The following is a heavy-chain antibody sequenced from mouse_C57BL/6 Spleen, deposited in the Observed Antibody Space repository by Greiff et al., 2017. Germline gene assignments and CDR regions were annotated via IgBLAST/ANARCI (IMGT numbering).Heavy chain of an antibody. CDR2: IYPGDGDT. V-gene: IGHV1-80*01. D-gene: IGHD2-12*01. CDR3: ARSDCYDGGPYFDY. CDR1: GYAFSSYW. J-gene: IGHJ2*01. Sequence: QVQLQQSGAELVKPGASVKISCKASGYAFSSYWMNWVKQRPGKGLEWIGQIYPGDGDTNYNGKFKGKATLTADTSSSTAYMPLSSLTSEDSAVYFFARSDCYDGGPYFDYWGQGTTLTVSS.